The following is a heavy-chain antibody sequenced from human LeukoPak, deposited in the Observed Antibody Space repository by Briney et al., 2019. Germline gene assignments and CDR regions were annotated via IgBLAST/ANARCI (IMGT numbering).Heavy chain of an antibody. CDR3: ARGLGITMIVVGHDY. J-gene: IGHJ4*02. CDR2: IYYSGST. CDR1: GGSISSYY. Sequence: SETLSLTCTVSGGSISSYYWSWIRQPPGKGLEWIGYIYYSGSTNYNPSLKSRVTISVDTSKNQFSLKLSSVTAADTAVYYCARGLGITMIVVGHDYWGQGTLVTVSS. V-gene: IGHV4-59*01. D-gene: IGHD3-22*01.